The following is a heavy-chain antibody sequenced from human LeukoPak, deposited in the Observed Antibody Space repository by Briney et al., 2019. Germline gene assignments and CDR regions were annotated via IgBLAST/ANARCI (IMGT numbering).Heavy chain of an antibody. V-gene: IGHV1-2*02. Sequence: ASGRASCKASRYPFNAYYIHWVRQAPGQGLEWMGWINLNSGATRYAQNFQGRVTMPKDTSISTAYMELSGLQSDDTAVYHCARAALCGSGCYYFFDYWGQGTQVTVSS. CDR3: ARAALCGSGCYYFFDY. D-gene: IGHD2-15*01. CDR1: RYPFNAYY. CDR2: INLNSGAT. J-gene: IGHJ4*02.